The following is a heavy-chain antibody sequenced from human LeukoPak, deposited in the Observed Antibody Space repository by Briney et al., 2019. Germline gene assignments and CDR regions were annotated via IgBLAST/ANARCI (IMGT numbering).Heavy chain of an antibody. CDR1: GFTFSSYW. CDR2: IKQDGSEK. D-gene: IGHD2-2*01. CDR3: AREACSSTSCCFDY. V-gene: IGHV3-7*01. J-gene: IGHJ4*02. Sequence: GGSLRLSCAASGFTFSSYWMSWVRRAPGKGLEWVANIKQDGSEKYYVDSVKGRFTISRDNAKNSLYLQMNSLRAEDTAVYYCAREACSSTSCCFDYWGQGTLVTVSS.